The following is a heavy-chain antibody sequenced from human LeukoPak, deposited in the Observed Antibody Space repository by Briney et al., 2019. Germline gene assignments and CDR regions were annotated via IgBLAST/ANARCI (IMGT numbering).Heavy chain of an antibody. V-gene: IGHV3-7*01. CDR2: IREDGTEK. D-gene: IGHD7-27*01. J-gene: IGHJ4*02. Sequence: GGSLRLSCTASGFTFSGAWMTWVRQAPGKGLEWVANIREDGTEKNYVDSVKGRFTTSRDNAKNSLFLQMSNLRDDDTAIYYCARHVGISFWGQGTLVTVSS. CDR3: ARHVGISF. CDR1: GFTFSGAW.